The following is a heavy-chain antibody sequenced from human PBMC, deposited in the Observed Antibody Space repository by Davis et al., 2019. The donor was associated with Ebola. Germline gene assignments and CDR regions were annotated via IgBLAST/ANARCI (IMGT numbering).Heavy chain of an antibody. CDR1: GGSISSYY. V-gene: IGHV4-59*06. J-gene: IGHJ4*02. CDR2: IYYSGST. Sequence: PSETLSLTCTVSGGSISSYYWSWIRQPPGKGLEWIGYIYYSGSTYYNPSLKSRVTISVDTSKNQFSLKLSSVTAADTAVYYCARETAMEYYYFDYWGQGTLVTVSS. CDR3: ARETAMEYYYFDY. D-gene: IGHD5-18*01.